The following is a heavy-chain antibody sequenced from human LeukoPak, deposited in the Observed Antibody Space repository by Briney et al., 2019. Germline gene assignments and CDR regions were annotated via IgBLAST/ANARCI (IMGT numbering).Heavy chain of an antibody. Sequence: SETLFLTCTVSDGSISSNSYYWGWIRQPPGKGLEWIGSISYSGRTYYNPSLESRVTISVDASKNQFSLELNSDCARDQQYHRPAGWFDPWGQGTLVTVSS. D-gene: IGHD1-14*01. CDR2: ISYSGRT. CDR3: AGWFDP. CDR1: DGSISSNSYY. V-gene: IGHV4-39*01. J-gene: IGHJ5*02.